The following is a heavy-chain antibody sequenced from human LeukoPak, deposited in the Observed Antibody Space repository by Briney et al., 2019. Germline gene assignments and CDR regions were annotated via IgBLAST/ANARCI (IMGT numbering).Heavy chain of an antibody. V-gene: IGHV3-53*05. CDR3: AKDMSGDSSSWYYFDY. J-gene: IGHJ4*02. CDR1: GFTVSTNS. Sequence: GGSLRLSCAASGFTVSTNSMNWVRQAPGKGLEWVSVIFSGGGTYYADSVMDRFTISRDNAKNSLYLQMNSLRAEDTALYYCAKDMSGDSSSWYYFDYWGQGTLVTVSS. D-gene: IGHD6-13*01. CDR2: IFSGGGT.